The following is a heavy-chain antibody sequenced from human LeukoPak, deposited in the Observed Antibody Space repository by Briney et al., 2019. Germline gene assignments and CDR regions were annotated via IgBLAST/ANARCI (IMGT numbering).Heavy chain of an antibody. V-gene: IGHV4-61*02. CDR1: GGSISSGSYY. Sequence: SQTLSLTCTVSGGSISSGSYYWPWIRQPAGKGLEWIGRIYTSGSINYNPSLKSRVTISVDTSKNQFSLKLNSVTAADTAVYYCSRGLSDVYWGQGTLVTVSS. CDR3: SRGLSDVY. J-gene: IGHJ4*02. CDR2: IYTSGSI.